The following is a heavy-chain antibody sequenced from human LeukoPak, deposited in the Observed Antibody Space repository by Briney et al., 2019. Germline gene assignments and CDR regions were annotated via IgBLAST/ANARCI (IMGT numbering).Heavy chain of an antibody. J-gene: IGHJ4*02. V-gene: IGHV3-21*01. Sequence: PGGSLRLSCAASGFTFRTYGMSWVRQAPGKGLEWVSAIGSSSYIYYADSVKGRFTISRDNAKNSLYLQMNSLRAEDTAVYYCATRGYYDILWGGWGQGTLVTVSS. CDR1: GFTFRTYG. CDR3: ATRGYYDILWGG. D-gene: IGHD3-9*01. CDR2: IGSSSYI.